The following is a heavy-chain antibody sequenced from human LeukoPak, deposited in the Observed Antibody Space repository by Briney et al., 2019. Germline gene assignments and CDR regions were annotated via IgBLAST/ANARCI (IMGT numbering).Heavy chain of an antibody. CDR1: GFTFSSYA. Sequence: GWALRLSCAASGFTFSSYAMSWVRQAPGKGLEWASYISSSGSTIYYADSVKGRFTISRDNAKNSLYLQMNSLRAEDTAVYYCAIEEGAYYGSGTYFDYWGRGTLVTVSS. CDR2: ISSSGSTI. V-gene: IGHV3-48*04. CDR3: AIEEGAYYGSGTYFDY. D-gene: IGHD3-10*01. J-gene: IGHJ4*02.